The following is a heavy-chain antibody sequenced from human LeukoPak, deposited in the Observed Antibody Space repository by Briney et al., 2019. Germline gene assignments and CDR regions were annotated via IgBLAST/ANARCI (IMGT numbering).Heavy chain of an antibody. CDR1: GGPISSSSYY. V-gene: IGHV4-39*01. CDR3: ARPLRGSSWYGGFDP. J-gene: IGHJ5*02. D-gene: IGHD6-13*01. Sequence: PSETLSLTCTVSGGPISSSSYYWGWIRQPPGKGLEWIGSIYYSGSTYYNPSLKSRVTISVDTSKNQFSLKLSSVTAADTAVYYCARPLRGSSWYGGFDPWGQGTLVTASS. CDR2: IYYSGST.